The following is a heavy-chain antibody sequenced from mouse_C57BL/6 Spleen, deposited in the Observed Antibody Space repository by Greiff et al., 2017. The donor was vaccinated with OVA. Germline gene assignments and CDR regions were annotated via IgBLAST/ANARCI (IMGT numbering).Heavy chain of an antibody. CDR1: GYTFTSYW. J-gene: IGHJ1*03. CDR2: IYPSDSET. CDR3: ARNGNDEGYFDV. Sequence: QVQLQQPGAELVRPGSSVKLSCKASGYTFTSYWMDWVKQRPGQGLEWIGNIYPSDSETHYNQKFKDKATLTVDKSSSTAYMQLSSLTSEDSAVYYCARNGNDEGYFDVWGTGTTVTVSS. V-gene: IGHV1-61*01.